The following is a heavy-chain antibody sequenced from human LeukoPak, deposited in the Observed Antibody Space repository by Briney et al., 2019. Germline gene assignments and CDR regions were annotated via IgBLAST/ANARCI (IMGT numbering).Heavy chain of an antibody. J-gene: IGHJ4*02. CDR3: ARSLRITMVRGVYFDY. Sequence: PGGSLRLSCAVSGFTFSSYWMSWVRQAPGKGLEWVANIKQDGSEKYYVDSVKGRFTISRDNAKNSLYLQMNSLRAEDTAVYYCARSLRITMVRGVYFDYWGQGTLVTVSS. CDR2: IKQDGSEK. V-gene: IGHV3-7*01. CDR1: GFTFSSYW. D-gene: IGHD3-10*01.